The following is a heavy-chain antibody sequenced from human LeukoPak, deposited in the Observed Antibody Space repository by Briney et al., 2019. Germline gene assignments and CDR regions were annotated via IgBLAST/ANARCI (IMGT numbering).Heavy chain of an antibody. CDR1: GGSISSYY. Sequence: SETLSLTCTVSGGSISSYYWSWIRQPPGKGLEWIGYIYYSGSTNYNPSPKSRVTISVDTSKNQFSLKLSSVTAADTAVYYCAGTAAGTFGVVLNWFDPWGQGTLVTVSS. CDR2: IYYSGST. CDR3: AGTAAGTFGVVLNWFDP. V-gene: IGHV4-59*01. D-gene: IGHD6-13*01. J-gene: IGHJ5*02.